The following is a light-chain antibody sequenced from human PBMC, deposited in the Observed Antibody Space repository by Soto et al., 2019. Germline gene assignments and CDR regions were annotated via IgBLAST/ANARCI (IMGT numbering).Light chain of an antibody. CDR2: KAS. Sequence: DIQMTQSPSTLSASVGDRVTITCRASQSISSWLAWYQQKPGKAPKLLIYKASSSESGVPSRFSGSGSGTEFTLTISSLQPDDFATYYCQQYKSHRTFGQGTKVEIK. V-gene: IGKV1-5*03. CDR3: QQYKSHRT. J-gene: IGKJ1*01. CDR1: QSISSW.